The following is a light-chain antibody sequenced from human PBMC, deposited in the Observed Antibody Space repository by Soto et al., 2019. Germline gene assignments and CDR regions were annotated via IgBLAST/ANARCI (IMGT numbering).Light chain of an antibody. Sequence: EIVMTQSPATLSVSPGERATLSCRASQSVSGNLAWYQQKPGQAPRLLIYGASTRATGIPARFSGSGSGTAFTLTISSLQSEDFAVYYCQQYNNWPPLTFGQGTRLEIK. CDR1: QSVSGN. V-gene: IGKV3-15*01. CDR3: QQYNNWPPLT. J-gene: IGKJ5*01. CDR2: GAS.